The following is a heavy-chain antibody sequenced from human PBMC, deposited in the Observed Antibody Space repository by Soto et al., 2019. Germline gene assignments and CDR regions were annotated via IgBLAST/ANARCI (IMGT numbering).Heavy chain of an antibody. Sequence: GGSLRLSCAASRFPFISYGMHWVRQAPGKGLEWVAVLWYDGSNKYYADSVKGRFTNSRDNSKNTRYLQMNSLRDEDTAVYYCARVGLRITIFGVVIIPGHFDYWGQGTLVTVSS. CDR3: ARVGLRITIFGVVIIPGHFDY. CDR1: RFPFISYG. CDR2: LWYDGSNK. V-gene: IGHV3-33*01. J-gene: IGHJ4*02. D-gene: IGHD3-3*01.